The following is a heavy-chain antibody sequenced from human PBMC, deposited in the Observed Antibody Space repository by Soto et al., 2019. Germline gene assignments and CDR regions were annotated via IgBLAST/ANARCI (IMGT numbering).Heavy chain of an antibody. V-gene: IGHV3-53*01. CDR3: AAQRGGGGY. Sequence: EVQLVESGGGLIQPGGSLRLSCAVSGFTVSNNYMSWVRQAPGKGLEGVSVIYSGGYTAYGDSVKGRFTISRDNSKNPQILKMKSLRAEDRAVYSCAAQRGGGGYWGQGTLVTVSS. CDR2: IYSGGYT. CDR1: GFTVSNNY. D-gene: IGHD6-25*01. J-gene: IGHJ4*02.